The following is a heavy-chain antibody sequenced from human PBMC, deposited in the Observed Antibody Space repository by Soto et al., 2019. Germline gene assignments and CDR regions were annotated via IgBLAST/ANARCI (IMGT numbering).Heavy chain of an antibody. J-gene: IGHJ4*02. CDR3: ARGLNHLTMIVVVLDY. D-gene: IGHD3-22*01. Sequence: RASVKVSCKASGYTFTGYYMHWVRQAPGQGLEWMGWINPNSGGTNYAQKFQGRVTMTRDTSISTAYMELSRLRSDDTAVYYCARGLNHLTMIVVVLDYWGQGTLVTVSS. CDR1: GYTFTGYY. CDR2: INPNSGGT. V-gene: IGHV1-2*02.